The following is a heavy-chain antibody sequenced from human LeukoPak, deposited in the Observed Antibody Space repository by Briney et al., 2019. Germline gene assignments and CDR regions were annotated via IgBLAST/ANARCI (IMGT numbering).Heavy chain of an antibody. CDR1: GGSFSGYY. CDR2: INHSGST. Sequence: PSETLSLTCAVYGGSFSGYYWSWIRQPPGKGLEWIGEINHSGSTNYNPSLESRVTISVDTSKNQFSLKLSSVTAADTAVYYCARDHYYDSSGYRVTRWFDPWGQGTLVTVSS. V-gene: IGHV4-34*01. D-gene: IGHD3-22*01. J-gene: IGHJ5*02. CDR3: ARDHYYDSSGYRVTRWFDP.